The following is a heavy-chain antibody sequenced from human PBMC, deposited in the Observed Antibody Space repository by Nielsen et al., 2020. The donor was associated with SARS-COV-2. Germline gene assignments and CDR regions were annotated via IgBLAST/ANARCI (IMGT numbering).Heavy chain of an antibody. CDR3: ARGFSSGLFYYFDY. J-gene: IGHJ4*02. CDR2: ISYDGSNK. CDR1: GFTFSSYA. Sequence: GESLKISCAASGFTFSSYAMHWVRQAPGKGLEWVAVISYDGSNKYYADSVKGRFTISRDNSKNTLYLQMNSLRAEDTAVYYCARGFSSGLFYYFDYWGQGTLVTVSS. D-gene: IGHD6-19*01. V-gene: IGHV3-30*04.